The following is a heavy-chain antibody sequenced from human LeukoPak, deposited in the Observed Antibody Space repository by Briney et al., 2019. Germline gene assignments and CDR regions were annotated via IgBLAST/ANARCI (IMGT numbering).Heavy chain of an antibody. CDR3: ARDLGVVVPAAISDWFDP. Sequence: ASVKVSCQASGYTFTGYYMHWVRQAPGQGLEWMGWINPNSGGTNYAQKFQGRVTMTRDTSISTAYMELSRLRSDDTAVYYCARDLGVVVPAAISDWFDPWGQGTLVTVSS. CDR1: GYTFTGYY. V-gene: IGHV1-2*02. J-gene: IGHJ5*02. CDR2: INPNSGGT. D-gene: IGHD2-2*01.